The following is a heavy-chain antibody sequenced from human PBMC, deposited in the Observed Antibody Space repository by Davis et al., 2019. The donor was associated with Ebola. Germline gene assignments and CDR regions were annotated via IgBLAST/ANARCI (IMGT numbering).Heavy chain of an antibody. CDR2: IRFDGSEK. CDR3: AKGDNSGWYGVDY. J-gene: IGHJ4*02. V-gene: IGHV3-30*02. Sequence: GESLKISCSASGFTFSTFGMFWVRQAPGKGLEWVAFIRFDGSEKYYADSVKGRFTISRENSKATLDLQMNSLRAEDTAVYYCAKGDNSGWYGVDYWGQGTLVIVSS. CDR1: GFTFSTFG. D-gene: IGHD6-19*01.